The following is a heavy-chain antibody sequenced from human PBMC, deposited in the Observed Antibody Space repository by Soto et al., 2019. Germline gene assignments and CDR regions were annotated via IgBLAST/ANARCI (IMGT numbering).Heavy chain of an antibody. D-gene: IGHD3-16*02. J-gene: IGHJ4*02. CDR1: GGSISSSNYY. CDR2: LFYNENT. V-gene: IGHV4-39*01. Sequence: SETLSLTCTVYGGSISSSNYYWGWIRQPPGKGLEWIGSLFYNENTYYNPSLKRRGNISVDTSKNQFSLKLSSVTAADTALYYCASLGVISPFDYWGQGTLVTVSS. CDR3: ASLGVISPFDY.